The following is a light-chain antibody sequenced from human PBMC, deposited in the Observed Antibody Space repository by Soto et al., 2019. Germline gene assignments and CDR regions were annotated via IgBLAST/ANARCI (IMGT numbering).Light chain of an antibody. Sequence: DIQMTQSPSAVSSSVGARVTITCRASQGIYNWLAWYQQNPWKAPKLLISTVSNLQSGVPSRFSGSGYGTDFTLTISSLQPEDFATYYCQQANTFPRTLGPGTKVDSK. CDR3: QQANTFPRT. J-gene: IGKJ3*01. V-gene: IGKV1D-12*01. CDR1: QGIYNW. CDR2: TVS.